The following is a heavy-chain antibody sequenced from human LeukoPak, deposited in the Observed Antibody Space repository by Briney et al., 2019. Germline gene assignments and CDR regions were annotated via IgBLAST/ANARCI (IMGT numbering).Heavy chain of an antibody. CDR2: ISGSGGST. V-gene: IGHV3-23*01. J-gene: IGHJ5*02. CDR1: GVTFSSYA. CDR3: ATDRTQLGEGGFDP. D-gene: IGHD6-6*01. Sequence: GGSLRLSCAASGVTFSSYARSWVRQAPGKGLEWVSDISGSGGSTYYADSVKGRLTSAKDNSKNTLYLQMNSLRAEDTAVYYCATDRTQLGEGGFDPWGQGTLVTVSS.